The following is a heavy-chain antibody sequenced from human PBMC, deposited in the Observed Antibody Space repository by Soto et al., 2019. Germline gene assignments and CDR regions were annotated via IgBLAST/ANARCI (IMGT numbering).Heavy chain of an antibody. J-gene: IGHJ4*02. D-gene: IGHD3-22*01. CDR1: GFTFSSYS. CDR3: AKEADISGYYPDY. Sequence: GGSMRLSSVDSGFTFSSYSMNWVSQAQEKGLEWVSTISGSGDNTYYTDSVKGRFTISRNNSKSTLYLQMISLRAEDTAVYYCAKEADISGYYPDYWGQGTQVTVSS. CDR2: ISGSGDNT. V-gene: IGHV3-23*01.